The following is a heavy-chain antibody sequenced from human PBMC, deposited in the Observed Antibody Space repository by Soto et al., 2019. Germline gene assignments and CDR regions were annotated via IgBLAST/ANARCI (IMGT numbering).Heavy chain of an antibody. CDR3: ARGAYDFWSGSHVDY. Sequence: ASVKVSCKASGYTFTGYYMHWVRQAPGQGLEWMGWINPNSGATNYAQKFQGRVTMTRDTSISTAYMELSRLRSDDTAVYYCARGAYDFWSGSHVDYWGQGTLVTVSS. D-gene: IGHD3-3*01. CDR2: INPNSGAT. J-gene: IGHJ4*02. V-gene: IGHV1-2*02. CDR1: GYTFTGYY.